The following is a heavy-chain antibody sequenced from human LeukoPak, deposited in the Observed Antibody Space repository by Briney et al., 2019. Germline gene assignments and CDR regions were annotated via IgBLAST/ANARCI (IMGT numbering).Heavy chain of an antibody. Sequence: PGGSLRLSCAASGFTVSSNYMSWVRQAPGKGLEWVSVLYRGGSTYYADSVKGRFTISRDSSKNTLYLQMNSLRAEDTAVYYCARHYGDYLGAFDIWGQGTMVTVSS. J-gene: IGHJ3*02. CDR3: ARHYGDYLGAFDI. D-gene: IGHD4-17*01. CDR2: LYRGGST. CDR1: GFTVSSNY. V-gene: IGHV3-53*01.